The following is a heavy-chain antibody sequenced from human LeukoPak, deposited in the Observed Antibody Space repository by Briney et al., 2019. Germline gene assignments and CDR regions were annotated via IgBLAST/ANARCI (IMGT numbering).Heavy chain of an antibody. D-gene: IGHD3-22*01. V-gene: IGHV2-5*02. CDR2: IYWDDAK. J-gene: IGHJ4*02. CDR1: GFSLSTSGVG. CDR3: THSERYDNSGYSHFDY. Sequence: SGPTLVNPTQTLTLTCTFSGFSLSTSGVGVGWIRQPPGKALEWLALIYWDDAKRYSPSLKSRLTITKDTSKNQVVLTMTNMDPVDTATYYCTHSERYDNSGYSHFDYWGQGTLVTVSS.